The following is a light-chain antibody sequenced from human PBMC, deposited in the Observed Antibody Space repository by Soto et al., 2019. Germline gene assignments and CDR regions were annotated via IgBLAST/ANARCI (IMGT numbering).Light chain of an antibody. Sequence: DIQMTQSPSSLSASVGDRVTIPCRASQSISTDLNWYQQKPGKAPNLLIYATSILQSGVPSRFSGSGSGTDFTLTISSLQPEDFATYYCQQSYRAPRTFGQGTKLEI. CDR2: ATS. J-gene: IGKJ1*01. CDR1: QSISTD. CDR3: QQSYRAPRT. V-gene: IGKV1-39*01.